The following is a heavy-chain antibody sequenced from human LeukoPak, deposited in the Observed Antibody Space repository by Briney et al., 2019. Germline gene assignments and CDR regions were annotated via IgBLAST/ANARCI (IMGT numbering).Heavy chain of an antibody. D-gene: IGHD6-13*01. CDR1: GGSISSINNY. CDR3: ARGGYRRRFTRYYYYGMDV. CDR2: IYYSGST. V-gene: IGHV4-39*07. J-gene: IGHJ6*02. Sequence: SETLSLTCTVSGGSISSINNYWGWIRQPPGQGLEWIGTIYYSGSTYYNPSLKSRVTISVDTSKNQFSLKLSSVTAADTAVYYCARGGYRRRFTRYYYYGMDVWGQGTTVTVSS.